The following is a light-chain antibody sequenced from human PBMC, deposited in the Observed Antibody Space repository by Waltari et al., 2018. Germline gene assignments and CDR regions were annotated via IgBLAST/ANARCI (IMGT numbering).Light chain of an antibody. J-gene: IGKJ1*01. Sequence: EIVLTQSPATLSLSPGERATLSCRASQSVSSYLAWYQQKPGQAPRLLLYDASNRATGIPARFSGSGSGTDFTLTISSLDPEDFAVYYCQQRSIWPWTFGQGTKVDIK. CDR2: DAS. V-gene: IGKV3-11*01. CDR3: QQRSIWPWT. CDR1: QSVSSY.